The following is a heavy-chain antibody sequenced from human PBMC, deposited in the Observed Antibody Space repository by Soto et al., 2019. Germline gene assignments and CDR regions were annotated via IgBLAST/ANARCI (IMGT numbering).Heavy chain of an antibody. CDR3: ARDRDFWSGYYNWFDP. CDR1: GGTFSSYA. V-gene: IGHV1-69*13. CDR2: IIPIFGTA. D-gene: IGHD3-3*01. Sequence: SVKVSCKASGGTFSSYAISWVRQAPGQGLEWMGGIIPIFGTANYAQKFQGRVTITADESTSTAYMELSSLRSEDTAVYYCARDRDFWSGYYNWFDPWGQGTLVTVSS. J-gene: IGHJ5*02.